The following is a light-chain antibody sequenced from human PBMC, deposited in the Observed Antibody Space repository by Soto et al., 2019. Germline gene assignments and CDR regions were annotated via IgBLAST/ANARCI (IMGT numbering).Light chain of an antibody. CDR1: QSIASF. V-gene: IGKV1-39*01. CDR2: ATS. Sequence: DVQMTQSPSSLSASVGDRVTITCRASQSIASFLNWYQQRPGTAPKLLIYATSNLESGVPSRFSGSRSGTEFTLTISSLQPEDIATYYCQKFNNYPLTFGPGTKVDIK. CDR3: QKFNNYPLT. J-gene: IGKJ3*01.